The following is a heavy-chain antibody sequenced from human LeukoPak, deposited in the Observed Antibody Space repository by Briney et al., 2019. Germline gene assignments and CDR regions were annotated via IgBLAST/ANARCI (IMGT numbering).Heavy chain of an antibody. CDR1: GGSISSYY. V-gene: IGHV4-59*08. J-gene: IGHJ6*02. D-gene: IGHD3-16*01. CDR3: ANLPFGGRSYGSYGMDV. Sequence: SETLSLTCTVSGGSISSYYWSWIRQPPGKGLEWIGYIYYSGSTNYNPSLKSRVTISVDTSKNQFSLKLSSVTAADTAVYYCANLPFGGRSYGSYGMDVWGQGTTVTVSS. CDR2: IYYSGST.